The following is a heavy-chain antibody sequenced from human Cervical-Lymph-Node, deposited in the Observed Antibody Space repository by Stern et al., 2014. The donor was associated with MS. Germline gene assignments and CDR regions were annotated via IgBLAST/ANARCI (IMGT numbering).Heavy chain of an antibody. CDR1: GASISSYF. CDR3: ASTYDLDV. J-gene: IGHJ6*02. Sequence: VQLVESGPGLVKPSETLSLTCPVSGASISSYFWSWIRQTPGQRLEWIGYVYNNGRTSYSPSLRSRASISVDTAKNQFSLKLSSVTAADTAVYFCASTYDLDVWGQGTTVIVSS. V-gene: IGHV4-59*01. CDR2: VYNNGRT.